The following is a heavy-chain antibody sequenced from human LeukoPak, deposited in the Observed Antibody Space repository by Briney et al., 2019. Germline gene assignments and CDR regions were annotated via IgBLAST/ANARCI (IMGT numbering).Heavy chain of an antibody. CDR2: ISYDGSNK. V-gene: IGHV3-30*18. D-gene: IGHD2-2*01. J-gene: IGHJ4*02. CDR1: GFTFSSYG. CDR3: AKGGTPAAMDYIDY. Sequence: PGGSLRLSCAASGFTFSSYGMHWVRQAPGKGLEWVAVISYDGSNKYYADSVKGRFTISRDNSKNTLYLQMNSLRAEDTAVYYCAKGGTPAAMDYIDYWGQGTLVTVSS.